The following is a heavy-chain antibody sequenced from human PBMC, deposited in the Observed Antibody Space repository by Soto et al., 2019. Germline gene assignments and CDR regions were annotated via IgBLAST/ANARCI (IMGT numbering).Heavy chain of an antibody. CDR1: GGSISSGGYS. D-gene: IGHD6-13*01. Sequence: SETLSLTCAVSGGSISSGGYSWSWIRQPPGKGLEWIGYIYHSGSTYYNPSLKSRVTISVDRSKNQFSLKLSSVTAADTAVYYCARTYSSIWYRGSWFDPWGQGTLVTVSS. CDR2: IYHSGST. CDR3: ARTYSSIWYRGSWFDP. J-gene: IGHJ5*02. V-gene: IGHV4-30-2*01.